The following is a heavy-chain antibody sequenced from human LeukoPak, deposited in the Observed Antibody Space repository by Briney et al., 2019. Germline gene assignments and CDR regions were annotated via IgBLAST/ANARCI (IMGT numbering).Heavy chain of an antibody. D-gene: IGHD2-2*01. CDR1: GFTFSSYA. V-gene: IGHV3-30*01. CDR2: ISYDGSNK. Sequence: SLRLSCAASGFTFSSYAMHWVRQAPGKGLEWVAVISYDGSNKYYADFVKGRFTISRDYSKTSLYLQMNSLRAEDTAVYYLARGWSNVVVPAAPLDYWNQGTLVTVSS. J-gene: IGHJ4*02. CDR3: ARGWSNVVVPAAPLDY.